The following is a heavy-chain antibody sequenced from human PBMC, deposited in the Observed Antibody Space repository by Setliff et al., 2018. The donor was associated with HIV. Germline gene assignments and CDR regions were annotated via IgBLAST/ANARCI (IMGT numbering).Heavy chain of an antibody. CDR2: ISNVGHT. J-gene: IGHJ3*02. CDR1: RGSISSFH. V-gene: IGHV4-59*08. Sequence: SETLSLTCTVSRGSISSFHWSWIRRPPGMGLEWIGYISNVGHTNCIPSLKSRVTISMDTSKDQFSLRLTSVTAADPAVYYCVRHAGARIGISDAFDIWGQGSMVTVSS. CDR3: VRHAGARIGISDAFDI. D-gene: IGHD1-20*01.